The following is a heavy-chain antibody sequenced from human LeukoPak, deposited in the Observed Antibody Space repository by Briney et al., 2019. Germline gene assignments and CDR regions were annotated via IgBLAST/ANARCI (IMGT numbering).Heavy chain of an antibody. Sequence: SETLSLTCTVSGGSISIGSSYWAWIRQSPGKGLEWIGSIYYSGSTYYNPSLKSRLTISVDTSKNQFSLKLSSVTAADTAVYYCARGGDYFDGSDFVFDIWGQGTMVTVSS. CDR2: IYYSGST. CDR3: ARGGDYFDGSDFVFDI. V-gene: IGHV4-39*07. CDR1: GGSISIGSSY. J-gene: IGHJ3*02. D-gene: IGHD3-9*01.